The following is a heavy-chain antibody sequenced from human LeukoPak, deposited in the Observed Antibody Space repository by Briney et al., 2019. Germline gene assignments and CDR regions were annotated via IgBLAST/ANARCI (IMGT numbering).Heavy chain of an antibody. Sequence: EASVTVSCKAFGYTFTSNYMHWVRQAPGHGPEWMGVISPSGGSTTYAQKFQGRVTLTRDMSTSTDYLELSSLRSEDTAVYYCARDNSVRDEAWWFNPWGQGTLVTVSS. J-gene: IGHJ5*02. D-gene: IGHD5-24*01. CDR2: ISPSGGST. CDR3: ARDNSVRDEAWWFNP. V-gene: IGHV1-46*01. CDR1: GYTFTSNY.